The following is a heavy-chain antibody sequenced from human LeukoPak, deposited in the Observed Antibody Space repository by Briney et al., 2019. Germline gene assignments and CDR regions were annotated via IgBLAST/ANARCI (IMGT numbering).Heavy chain of an antibody. V-gene: IGHV3-23*01. J-gene: IGHJ4*02. Sequence: GGSLTLSCAGSGFTFSSYAMSWVRPAPGKGLEWVSAISDTGATTYDADSVKGRFTISRDNSRSTLYLQMNSLRAEDTALYYCAKDTSIGRYCTNGVCSPFDYWGKGTLVTVSS. CDR3: AKDTSIGRYCTNGVCSPFDY. D-gene: IGHD2-8*01. CDR1: GFTFSSYA. CDR2: ISDTGATT.